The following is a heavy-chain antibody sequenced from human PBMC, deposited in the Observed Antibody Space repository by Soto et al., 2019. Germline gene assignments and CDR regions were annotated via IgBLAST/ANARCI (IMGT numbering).Heavy chain of an antibody. J-gene: IGHJ4*02. CDR3: AHSSTVLDYGDSEGFDY. CDR1: GFSLSTSGVG. D-gene: IGHD4-17*01. V-gene: IGHV2-5*02. Sequence: QITLKESGPTLVKPTQTLTLTCTFSGFSLSTSGVGVGWIRQPPGKALEWLALIYWDDDKRYSPSLKSRLTITKDTSKNQVVLTMTNMDPVDTATYYCAHSSTVLDYGDSEGFDYWGQGTLVTVSS. CDR2: IYWDDDK.